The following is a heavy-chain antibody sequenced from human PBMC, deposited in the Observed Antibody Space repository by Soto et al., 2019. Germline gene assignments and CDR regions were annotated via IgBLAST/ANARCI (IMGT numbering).Heavy chain of an antibody. D-gene: IGHD3-16*02. V-gene: IGHV4-39*02. CDR3: ARDNYDYVWGSYRPWYFDY. Sequence: SETLSLTCTFSGGSISSSSYYLGWIRQPPGKGLEWIGSIYYSGSTYYNPSLKSRVTISVDTSKNQFSLKLSSVTAADTAVYYCARDNYDYVWGSYRPWYFDYWGQGTLVTVSS. J-gene: IGHJ4*02. CDR2: IYYSGST. CDR1: GGSISSSSYY.